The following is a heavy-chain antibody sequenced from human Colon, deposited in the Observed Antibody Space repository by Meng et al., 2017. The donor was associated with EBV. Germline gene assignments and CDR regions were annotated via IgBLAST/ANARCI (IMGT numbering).Heavy chain of an antibody. V-gene: IGHV4-31*03. CDR3: ARVSSGWDYFDY. CDR1: GGSSSSCGYY. J-gene: IGHJ4*02. Sequence: VRSQGAGPGLGTPSRTLSLTGSASGGSSSSCGYYWTWLRQHPGKGLEWVGHIYYSGSTFYNPSLKRRVIISIDTSKNQFSLNLRSVTAADTAVYYCARVSSGWDYFDYWGQGTLVTVSS. CDR2: IYYSGST. D-gene: IGHD6-19*01.